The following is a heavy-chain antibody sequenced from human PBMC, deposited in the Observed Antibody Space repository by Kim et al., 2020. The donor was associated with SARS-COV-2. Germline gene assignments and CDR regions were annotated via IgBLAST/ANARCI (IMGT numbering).Heavy chain of an antibody. V-gene: IGHV3-48*04. CDR2: ISSSSSTI. Sequence: GGSLRLSCAASGFTFSSYSMNWVRQAPGKGLEWVSYISSSSSTIYYADSVKGRFTISRDNAKNSLYLQMNSLRAEDTAVYYCARGPYGSGTTFDYWGQGTLVTVSS. J-gene: IGHJ4*02. CDR1: GFTFSSYS. CDR3: ARGPYGSGTTFDY. D-gene: IGHD3-10*01.